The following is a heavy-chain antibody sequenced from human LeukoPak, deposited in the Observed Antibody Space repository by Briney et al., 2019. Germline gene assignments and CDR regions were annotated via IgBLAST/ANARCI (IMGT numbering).Heavy chain of an antibody. Sequence: GGSLRLSCAASGFTFSSYAMSWVRQAPGKGLEWVSAISGSGGSTYYADSVKGRFTISRDNSKNTLYLQMNSLRAEDTAVYYCAKGGDGYNRGVWYFDLWGRGTLVTVSS. CDR2: ISGSGGST. CDR3: AKGGDGYNRGVWYFDL. V-gene: IGHV3-23*01. D-gene: IGHD5-24*01. CDR1: GFTFSSYA. J-gene: IGHJ2*01.